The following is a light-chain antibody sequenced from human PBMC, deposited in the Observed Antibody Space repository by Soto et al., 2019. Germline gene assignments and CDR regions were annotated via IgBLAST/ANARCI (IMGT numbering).Light chain of an antibody. V-gene: IGKV2-28*01. CDR1: QSLLHSNGYNY. J-gene: IGKJ4*02. CDR2: LGS. CDR3: LQRIEFPWR. Sequence: DIVMTQSPLSLPVTPGEPASISCRSSQSLLHSNGYNYLDWYLQKPGQSPQLLIYLGSNRASGVPDRFSGSGSGTDFTLKISRVEAEDVGVYFCLQRIEFPWRFGGGTRVDIK.